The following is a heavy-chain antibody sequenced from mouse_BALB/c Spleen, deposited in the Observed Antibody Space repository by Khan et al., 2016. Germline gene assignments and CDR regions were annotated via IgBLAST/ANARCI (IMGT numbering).Heavy chain of an antibody. CDR3: ERRRYDGYYYAMDY. V-gene: IGHV5-6-3*01. CDR1: GFTFSSYG. D-gene: IGHD2-14*01. J-gene: IGHJ4*01. CDR2: INSNGGST. Sequence: EVELVESGGGLVQPGGSLKLSCAASGFTFSSYGMSWVRQTPDKRLELVATINSNGGSTYYPDSVRGRFTISRDNAKNTLYLQMSSLKSEDTAMYYCERRRYDGYYYAMDYWGQGPSVTVSS.